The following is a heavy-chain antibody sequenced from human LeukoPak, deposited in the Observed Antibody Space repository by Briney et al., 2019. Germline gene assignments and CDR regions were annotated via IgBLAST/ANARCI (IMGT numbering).Heavy chain of an antibody. D-gene: IGHD2-15*01. J-gene: IGHJ4*02. CDR3: ASYCSGGSCYYFDY. CDR1: GLTFSSQW. V-gene: IGHV3-7*01. Sequence: GGSLRLSCVASGLTFSSQWMTWVRQAPGKGLEWLANIGGDGRRKFYEDSVEGRFTISRDNAENSLYPQMNSLRAEDTAVYYCASYCSGGSCYYFDYWGQGTLVTVSS. CDR2: IGGDGRRK.